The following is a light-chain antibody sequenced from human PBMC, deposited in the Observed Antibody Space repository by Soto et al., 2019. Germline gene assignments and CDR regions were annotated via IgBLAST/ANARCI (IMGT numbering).Light chain of an antibody. CDR1: QDVRKY. Sequence: DIQMTQSPSSLSASVGDRVTITCQASQDVRKYLSWYQQKARKAPKVLIHAASTLQSGVPSRFSGSGSGTEFTLTINSLQPEDFATYYCQQSNRYPITFGQGTRLEIK. V-gene: IGKV1-17*01. J-gene: IGKJ5*01. CDR3: QQSNRYPIT. CDR2: AAS.